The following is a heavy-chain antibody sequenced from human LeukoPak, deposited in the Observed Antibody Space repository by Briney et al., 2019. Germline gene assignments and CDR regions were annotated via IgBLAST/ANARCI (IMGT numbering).Heavy chain of an antibody. CDR1: GGSISSYY. V-gene: IGHV4-4*07. J-gene: IGHJ4*02. D-gene: IGHD3-22*01. CDR3: ASGYYDSSGYFVDY. Sequence: PSETLSLTCTVSGGSISSYYWSWIRQPAGKGLEWIGRIYTSGSTNYNPSLKSRVTMSVDTSKNQFSLKLSSVTAADTAVYYCASGYYDSSGYFVDYWGQGTLVTASS. CDR2: IYTSGST.